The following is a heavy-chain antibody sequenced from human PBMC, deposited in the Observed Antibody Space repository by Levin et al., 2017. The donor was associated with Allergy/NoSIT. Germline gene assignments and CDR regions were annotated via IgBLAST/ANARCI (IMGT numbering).Heavy chain of an antibody. CDR1: GFSFSGYW. CDR2: IYPGDSDT. Sequence: ASVKVSCKASGFSFSGYWIVWVRQMPGKGLEWMGMIYPGDSDTRYSPSFKGQVSISVDNSINTAYLQWNSLQASDTAIYYCAFGGEAGDYFNYWGQGTLVTVSS. V-gene: IGHV5-51*01. CDR3: AFGGEAGDYFNY. J-gene: IGHJ4*02. D-gene: IGHD3-10*01.